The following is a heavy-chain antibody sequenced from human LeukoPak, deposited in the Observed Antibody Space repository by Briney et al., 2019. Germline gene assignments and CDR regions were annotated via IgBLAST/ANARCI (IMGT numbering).Heavy chain of an antibody. D-gene: IGHD3-16*01. V-gene: IGHV4-39*07. Sequence: SETLSLTCTVSNGFISSSGFYWGWIRQPPGKGLEWIGKIYYYGSTYYNPSLKSRVTISLDMSTNRFSLKLSSVTAADTAVYYCTKEEGGYYGMDVWGQGTTVTVSS. CDR2: IYYYGST. CDR3: TKEEGGYYGMDV. CDR1: NGFISSSGFY. J-gene: IGHJ6*02.